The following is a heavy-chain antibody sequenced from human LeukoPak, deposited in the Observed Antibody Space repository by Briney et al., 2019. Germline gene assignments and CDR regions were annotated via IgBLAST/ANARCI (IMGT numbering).Heavy chain of an antibody. CDR1: GFTFDDYA. CDR2: ISWDGGST. D-gene: IGHD6-13*01. J-gene: IGHJ6*04. Sequence: GGSLRLSCAASGFTFDDYAMHWVRQAPGKGLEWVSLISWDGGSTYYADSVKGRFTISRDNSKNSLYLQMNSLRAEDTALYYCAKDLYSSSYYYYYGMDVWGKGTTVTASS. V-gene: IGHV3-43D*04. CDR3: AKDLYSSSYYYYYGMDV.